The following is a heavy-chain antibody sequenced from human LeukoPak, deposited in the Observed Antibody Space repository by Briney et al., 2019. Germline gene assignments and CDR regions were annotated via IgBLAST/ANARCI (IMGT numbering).Heavy chain of an antibody. CDR2: IYTSGST. D-gene: IGHD2-2*01. CDR1: GGSISTYY. Sequence: SETLSLTCTVSGGSISTYYWGWIRQPAGEGLEWIGRIYTSGSTNYNPSLKSRVTMSVDTSKNQFSLNLSSVTAADTAVYYCARGRWGTSSIFDYWGQGTLVTVSS. V-gene: IGHV4-4*07. J-gene: IGHJ4*02. CDR3: ARGRWGTSSIFDY.